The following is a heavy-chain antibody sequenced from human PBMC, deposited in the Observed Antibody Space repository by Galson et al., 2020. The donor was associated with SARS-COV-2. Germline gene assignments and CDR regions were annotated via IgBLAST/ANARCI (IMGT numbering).Heavy chain of an antibody. CDR1: GFTFSSSA. V-gene: IGHV3-30*04. J-gene: IGHJ3*01. D-gene: IGHD6-13*01. CDR3: ARETDDYTASWYDY. CDR2: ISYDGTTK. Sequence: GGSLRLSCEASGFTFSSSAMHWVRHPPGKGLEWVAIISYDGTTKYNSDSVKGRFTISRDISQNTLYLQMNSLRPEDTAVYYCARETDDYTASWYDYWGQGTRVTVSS.